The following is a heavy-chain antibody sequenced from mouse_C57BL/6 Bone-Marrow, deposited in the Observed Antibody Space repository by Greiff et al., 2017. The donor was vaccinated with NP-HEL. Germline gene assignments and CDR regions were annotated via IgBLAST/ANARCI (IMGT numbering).Heavy chain of an antibody. V-gene: IGHV1-19*01. CDR1: GYTFTDYY. D-gene: IGHD3-2*02. CDR2: INPYNGGT. CDR3: ASTRRLRSYFDY. Sequence: VQLQQSGPVLVKPGASVKMSCKASGYTFTDYYMNWVKQSHGKSLEWIGVINPYNGGTSYNQKFKGKATLTVDKSSSTAYKELNSLTSEDSAVYYCASTRRLRSYFDYWGQGTTLTVSS. J-gene: IGHJ2*01.